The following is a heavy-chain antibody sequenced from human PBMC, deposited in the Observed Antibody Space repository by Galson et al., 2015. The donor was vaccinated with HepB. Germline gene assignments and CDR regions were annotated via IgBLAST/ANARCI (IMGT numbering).Heavy chain of an antibody. J-gene: IGHJ4*02. V-gene: IGHV3-23*01. Sequence: SLRLSCAASGFTFSSYAMSWVRQAPGKGLEWVSAISGSGGSTYYADSVKGRFTISRDNSKNTLYLQMNSLRAEDTAVYYCARSGVRYQRSSSWYVRIHFDYWGQGTLVTVSS. D-gene: IGHD6-13*01. CDR3: ARSGVRYQRSSSWYVRIHFDY. CDR2: ISGSGGST. CDR1: GFTFSSYA.